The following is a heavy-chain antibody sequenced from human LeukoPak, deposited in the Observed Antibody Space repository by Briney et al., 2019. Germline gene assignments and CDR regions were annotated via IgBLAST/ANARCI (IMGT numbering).Heavy chain of an antibody. CDR2: IYYSGST. J-gene: IGHJ4*02. CDR1: GGSISSYY. D-gene: IGHD2-21*02. Sequence: PSETLSLTCTVSGGSISSYYWSWIRQPPGKGLEWIGYIYYSGSTNYNPSLKSRVTISVDTSKNQFSLKLSSVTAADTAVYYCARGSGGSAYCGGDCYFFDYWGQGTLVTVSS. V-gene: IGHV4-59*01. CDR3: ARGSGGSAYCGGDCYFFDY.